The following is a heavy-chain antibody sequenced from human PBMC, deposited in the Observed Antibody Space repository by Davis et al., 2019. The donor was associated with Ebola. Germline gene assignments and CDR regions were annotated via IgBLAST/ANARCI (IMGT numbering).Heavy chain of an antibody. CDR1: GFTFSSYA. Sequence: PGGSLRLSCAASGFTFSSYATSWVRQAPGKGLEWVGRIKSKTDGGTTDYAAPVKGRFTISRDDSKNTLYLQMNSLRAEDTAVYYCARGRAAAGPRFGYYYGMDVWGQGTTVTVSS. D-gene: IGHD6-13*01. V-gene: IGHV3-15*01. J-gene: IGHJ6*02. CDR3: ARGRAAAGPRFGYYYGMDV. CDR2: IKSKTDGGTT.